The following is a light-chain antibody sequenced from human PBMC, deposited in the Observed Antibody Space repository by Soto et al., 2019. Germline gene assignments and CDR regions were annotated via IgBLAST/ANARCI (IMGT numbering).Light chain of an antibody. CDR3: QNYNGPPWT. CDR2: AAS. CDR1: QDISDY. Sequence: DIQMTQSQSSLSASVGDRVTITCRASQDISDYLAWYQQKPGQVPKLLISAASTLQSGVPSRFRGSASGTDFTLTIAGLQPDDFATYYCQNYNGPPWTFGQGTKVEVQ. V-gene: IGKV1-27*01. J-gene: IGKJ1*01.